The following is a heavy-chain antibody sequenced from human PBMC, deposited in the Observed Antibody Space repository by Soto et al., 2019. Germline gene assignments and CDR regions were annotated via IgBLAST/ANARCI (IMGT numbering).Heavy chain of an antibody. J-gene: IGHJ6*02. Sequence: EVQLVESGGGLVQPGGSLRVSCAASGFTFSTYSMNWVRQAPGKGLEWVSYMSSRSLTIYYTDSVKGRFTISRDNAKNSLYLQMNSLRDEDTAVYYCARGGSSTDNGMVVWGQGPTVTVSS. D-gene: IGHD3-16*01. CDR3: ARGGSSTDNGMVV. CDR2: MSSRSLTI. CDR1: GFTFSTYS. V-gene: IGHV3-48*02.